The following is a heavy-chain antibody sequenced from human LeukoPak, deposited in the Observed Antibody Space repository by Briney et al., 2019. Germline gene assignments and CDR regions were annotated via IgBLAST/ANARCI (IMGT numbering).Heavy chain of an antibody. D-gene: IGHD3-9*01. J-gene: IGHJ4*02. V-gene: IGHV3-21*01. Sequence: GGSLRLSSAASGFTFSSYSMNWVRQAPGKGLEWVSSISSSSSYIYYADSVKGRFTISRDNAKNSLYLQMNSLRAEDTAVYYCARGETYYDILTGYYPTPFDYWGQGTLVTVSS. CDR2: ISSSSSYI. CDR1: GFTFSSYS. CDR3: ARGETYYDILTGYYPTPFDY.